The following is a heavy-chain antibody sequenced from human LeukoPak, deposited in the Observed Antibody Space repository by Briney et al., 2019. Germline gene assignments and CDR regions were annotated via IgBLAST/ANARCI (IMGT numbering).Heavy chain of an antibody. V-gene: IGHV3-53*01. J-gene: IGHJ4*02. CDR3: ASILYGDYSFDY. CDR1: GFTVNNNY. Sequence: AWGFLRLSRAASGFTVNNNYMSWVRQAPGKGLELVSVIYSGGSTYYADSVKGRFTISRDNSKNTLYLQMNSLRAEDTAVYYCASILYGDYSFDYWGQGTLVTVSS. D-gene: IGHD4-17*01. CDR2: IYSGGST.